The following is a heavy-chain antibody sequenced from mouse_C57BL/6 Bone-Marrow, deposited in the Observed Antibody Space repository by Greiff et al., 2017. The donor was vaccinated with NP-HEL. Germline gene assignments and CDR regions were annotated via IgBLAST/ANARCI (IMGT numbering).Heavy chain of an antibody. J-gene: IGHJ2*01. CDR2: IDPENGDT. Sequence: VQLKESGAELVRPGASVKLSCTASGFNIKDDYMHWVNQRPEQGLEWIGWIDPENGDTEYASKFQGKATITADTSSNTAYLQLSSLTSEDTAVYYCTGYFYFDYWGQGTTLTVSS. CDR3: TGYFYFDY. D-gene: IGHD1-2*01. V-gene: IGHV14-4*01. CDR1: GFNIKDDY.